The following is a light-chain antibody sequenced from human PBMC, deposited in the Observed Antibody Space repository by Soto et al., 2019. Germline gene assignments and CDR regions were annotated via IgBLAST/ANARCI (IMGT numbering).Light chain of an antibody. CDR3: QQRSNWPPT. CDR1: QSVSSSY. Sequence: EIVLTQSPGTLSLSPGERATLSCRASQSVSSSYLAWYQQKPGQAPRLLIYGASSRATGIPDRFSGSGSGTDFTLTISRLEPEDFAVYYCQQRSNWPPTFGQGT. J-gene: IGKJ1*01. CDR2: GAS. V-gene: IGKV3D-20*02.